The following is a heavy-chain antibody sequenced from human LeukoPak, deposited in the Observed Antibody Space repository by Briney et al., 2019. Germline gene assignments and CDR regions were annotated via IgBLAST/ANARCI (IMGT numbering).Heavy chain of an antibody. CDR1: GFTFRSYS. CDR3: ARGRELPHAFDI. D-gene: IGHD1-7*01. V-gene: IGHV3-48*01. CDR2: ISSSGTII. J-gene: IGHJ3*02. Sequence: GGSLRLSCAVSGFTFRSYSMNWVRQAPGKGLEWVSYISSSGTIIYNADSVRGRFTISRDNAKNSLYLQMNSLRAEDTAVYYCARGRELPHAFDIWGLGTMVTVSA.